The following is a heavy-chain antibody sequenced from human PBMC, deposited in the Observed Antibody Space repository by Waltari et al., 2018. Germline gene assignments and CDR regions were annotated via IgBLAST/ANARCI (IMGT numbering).Heavy chain of an antibody. CDR2: IISIFGTA. J-gene: IGHJ4*02. CDR1: GCTFSSYA. V-gene: IGHV1-69*08. CDR3: ARVVTGLVEDDY. D-gene: IGHD2-21*02. Sequence: QVQLVQSGAEVKKPGSSVKVSCKASGCTFSSYALRWLRQAPGQGLEWMGRIISIFGTANYAQKFQGRVTITADKSTSTAYMELSSLRSEDTAVYYCARVVTGLVEDDYWGQGTLVTVSS.